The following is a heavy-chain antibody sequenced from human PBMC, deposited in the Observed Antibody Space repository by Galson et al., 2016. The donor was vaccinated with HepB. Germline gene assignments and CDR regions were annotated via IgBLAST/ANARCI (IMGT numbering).Heavy chain of an antibody. CDR1: GDSISTANW. D-gene: IGHD3-10*01. V-gene: IGHV4-4*02. Sequence: SETLSLTCAVSGDSISTANWWSWVRQPPGKGLEWIGEIYHSGTTNYDPSLAGRVNVSVDKSKNQFSLRLSSLTAADTAVYYCARATYGSSGNYYNWANWFDPWGQGALVTVSS. J-gene: IGHJ5*02. CDR3: ARATYGSSGNYYNWANWFDP. CDR2: IYHSGTT.